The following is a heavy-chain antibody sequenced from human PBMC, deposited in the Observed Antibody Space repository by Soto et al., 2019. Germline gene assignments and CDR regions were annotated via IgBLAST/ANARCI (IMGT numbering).Heavy chain of an antibody. Sequence: QVQLVESGGGVVQPGRSLRLSCAASGFTFSSYGMHWVRQAPGKGLEWVAVISYDGSNKYYADSVKGRFTISRDNSKNTLYLQMNSLRAEHTAVYYCAKRGGNTIDYWGQGTLVTVSS. CDR3: AKRGGNTIDY. D-gene: IGHD2-15*01. CDR2: ISYDGSNK. J-gene: IGHJ4*02. CDR1: GFTFSSYG. V-gene: IGHV3-30*18.